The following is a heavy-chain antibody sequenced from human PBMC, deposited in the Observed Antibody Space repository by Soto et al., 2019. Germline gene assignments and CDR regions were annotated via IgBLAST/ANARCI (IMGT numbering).Heavy chain of an antibody. CDR1: RGSFSGYF. J-gene: IGHJ4*02. CDR2: INHSGST. V-gene: IGHV4-34*01. Sequence: QVQLQQWGAGLLKPSETLSLTCAVFRGSFSGYFWSWIRQPPGKGLEWIGEINHSGSTNYNPSLKGLVTISVDTSENQFSLKLTSVTAAHTAVYYCVRGEWLPRSDYWGQGTLVTVSS. CDR3: VRGEWLPRSDY. D-gene: IGHD3-3*01.